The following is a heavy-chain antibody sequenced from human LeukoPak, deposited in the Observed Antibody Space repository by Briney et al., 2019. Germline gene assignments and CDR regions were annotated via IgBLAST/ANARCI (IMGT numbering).Heavy chain of an antibody. CDR1: GYTFTSYG. V-gene: IGHV1-18*01. Sequence: ASVKVSCKASGYTFTSYGISWVRQAPGQGLEWMGWISAYNGNTNYAQKLQGRDTTTTDTSTRTAYMELRSLRSDDTAVYYCARDHAYYYDSSGYYWYYWGQGTLVTVSS. CDR3: ARDHAYYYDSSGYYWYY. D-gene: IGHD3-22*01. CDR2: ISAYNGNT. J-gene: IGHJ4*02.